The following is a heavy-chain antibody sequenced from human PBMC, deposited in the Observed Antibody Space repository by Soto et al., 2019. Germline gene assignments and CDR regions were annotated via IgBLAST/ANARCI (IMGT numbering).Heavy chain of an antibody. CDR1: GFTFSGYA. D-gene: IGHD6-6*01. V-gene: IGHV3-23*01. CDR2: ISDDSDNI. Sequence: GGSLRLSCAASGFTFSGYAMTWVRQAPGKGLEWVSTISDDSDNIYYVDSVKGRFTISRDNSKNRLYLQINSLRAEDTAVYYCARAKYSSSPRYFQHWGQGTLVTVSS. J-gene: IGHJ1*01. CDR3: ARAKYSSSPRYFQH.